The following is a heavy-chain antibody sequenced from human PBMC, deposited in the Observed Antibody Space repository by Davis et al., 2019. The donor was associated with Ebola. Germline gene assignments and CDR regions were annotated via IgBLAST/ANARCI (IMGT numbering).Heavy chain of an antibody. J-gene: IGHJ4*02. CDR1: GGSISSYY. Sequence: MPSETLSLTCTVSGGSISSYYWSWIRQPPGKGLEWIGYIYYSGSTNYNPSLKSRVTISVDTSKNQFSLKLSSVTAADTAVYYCARYCSGGSCFDYWGQGTLVTVSS. V-gene: IGHV4-59*08. D-gene: IGHD2-15*01. CDR3: ARYCSGGSCFDY. CDR2: IYYSGST.